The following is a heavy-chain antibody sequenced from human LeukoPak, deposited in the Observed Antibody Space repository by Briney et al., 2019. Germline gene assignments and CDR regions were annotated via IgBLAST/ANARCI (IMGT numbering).Heavy chain of an antibody. V-gene: IGHV3-23*01. J-gene: IGHJ4*02. CDR3: ARVYYYDSSGLDY. D-gene: IGHD3-22*01. CDR2: ISGRGVST. CDR1: GFTFSTYA. Sequence: QPGGSLRLSCAASGFTFSTYAMSWVRQAPGKGLEWVSSISGRGVSTYYADSVKGRFTISRDTSNNTLYLQMNSLRAEDTAVYYCARVYYYDSSGLDYWGQGTLVTVSS.